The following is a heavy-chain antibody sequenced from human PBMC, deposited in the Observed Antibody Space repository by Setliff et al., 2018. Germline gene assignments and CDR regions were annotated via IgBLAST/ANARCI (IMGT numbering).Heavy chain of an antibody. V-gene: IGHV1-24*01. J-gene: IGHJ4*02. CDR2: FDPEDGET. D-gene: IGHD3-16*02. CDR3: ATELSFYYGGNSLGAPFDY. CDR1: GYTLTELS. Sequence: SVKVSCKVSGYTLTELSMHWVRQAPGKGREWMGGFDPEDGETIYAQKFQGRVTMTEYTSTDTAYMELSSLRSEDTAVYFCATELSFYYGGNSLGAPFDYWGQGTLVTVSS.